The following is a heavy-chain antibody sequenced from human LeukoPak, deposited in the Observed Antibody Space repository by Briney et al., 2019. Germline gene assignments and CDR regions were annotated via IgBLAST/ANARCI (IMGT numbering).Heavy chain of an antibody. J-gene: IGHJ3*02. CDR1: GDSLLSASYY. Sequence: SETLSLTCTVSGDSLLSASYYWGWLRQHPGKGLEGIGFIYYSGNTYYSSSLKSRITISIDTSKNQFSLSLSSVTVADTAVYCCATEGTAHAFDIWGQGTMVTVSS. D-gene: IGHD3-10*01. CDR3: ATEGTAHAFDI. CDR2: IYYSGNT. V-gene: IGHV4-31*03.